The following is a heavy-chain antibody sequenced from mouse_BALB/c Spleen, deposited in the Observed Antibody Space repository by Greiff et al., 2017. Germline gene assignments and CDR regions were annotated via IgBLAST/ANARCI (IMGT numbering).Heavy chain of an antibody. CDR2: IYPSDSYT. J-gene: IGHJ2*01. D-gene: IGHD1-2*01. V-gene: IGHV1-69*02. Sequence: VQLQQPGAELVRPGASVKLSCKASGYTFTSYWINWVKQRPGQGLEWIGNIYPSDSYTNYNQKFKDKATLTVDKSSSTAYMQLSSPTSEDSAVYYCTAGLPGNYWGQGTTLTVSS. CDR1: GYTFTSYW. CDR3: TAGLPGNY.